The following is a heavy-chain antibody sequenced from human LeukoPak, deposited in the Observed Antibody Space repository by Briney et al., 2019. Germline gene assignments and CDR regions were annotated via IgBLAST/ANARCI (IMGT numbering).Heavy chain of an antibody. CDR1: GGTFSSYA. CDR2: IIPIFGTA. V-gene: IGHV1-69*05. Sequence: SVKVSCKASGGTFSSYAISWVRQAPGQGLEWMGGIIPIFGTANCAQKFQGRVTITTDESTSTAYMELSSLRSEDTAVYYCATGGSGYFDYWGQGTLVTVSS. CDR3: ATGGSGYFDY. D-gene: IGHD3-10*01. J-gene: IGHJ4*02.